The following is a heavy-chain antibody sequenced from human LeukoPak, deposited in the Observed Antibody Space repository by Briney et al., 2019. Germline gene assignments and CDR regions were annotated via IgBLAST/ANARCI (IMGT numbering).Heavy chain of an antibody. Sequence: GGSIKSVGFYGRRISKQKGKGLEWIGSIYYSGSTYYNPSLKSRVTISVDTSKNQFSLKLSSVTAADTAVYYCARRIGYCSGGSCPDAFDIWGQGTMVTVSS. J-gene: IGHJ3*02. V-gene: IGHV4-30-2*03. CDR1: GGSIKSVGFY. CDR2: IYYSGST. D-gene: IGHD2-15*01. CDR3: ARRIGYCSGGSCPDAFDI.